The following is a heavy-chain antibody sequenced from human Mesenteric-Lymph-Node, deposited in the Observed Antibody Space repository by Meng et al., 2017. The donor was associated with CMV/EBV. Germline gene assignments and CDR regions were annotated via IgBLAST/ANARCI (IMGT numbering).Heavy chain of an antibody. D-gene: IGHD3-9*01. CDR3: ARAEGSDWFDYSHYGLDV. CDR2: INPNSGGT. CDR1: GYTFTGYH. J-gene: IGHJ6*02. Sequence: ASLQVSCNASGYTFTGYHLHWVRQAPGQGLEWMGWINPNSGGTNYAQKFQGRFTMTRDTSINTAFVEVAGLRSDDTVVYYCARAEGSDWFDYSHYGLDVWGQGTTVTVSS. V-gene: IGHV1-2*02.